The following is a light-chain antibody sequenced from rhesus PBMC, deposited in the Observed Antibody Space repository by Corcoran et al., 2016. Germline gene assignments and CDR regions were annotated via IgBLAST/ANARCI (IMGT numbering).Light chain of an antibody. V-gene: IGKV1-25*01. CDR1: QGISKY. Sequence: DIQMTQSPSSLSASVGDTVTITCQASQGISKYLAWYQQQPGKAPKLLIYNASTLQSVVPSRFSGSGSGTEFTLTISSLQPEDFATYYCQQHNSYPPYSFGQGTKVEIK. CDR3: QQHNSYPPYS. CDR2: NAS. J-gene: IGKJ2*01.